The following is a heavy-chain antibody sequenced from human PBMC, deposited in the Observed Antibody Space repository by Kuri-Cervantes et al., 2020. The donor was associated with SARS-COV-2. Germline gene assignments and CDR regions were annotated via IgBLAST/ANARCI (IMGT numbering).Heavy chain of an antibody. CDR3: ARLNVVVPAAISLPWCWFDP. CDR1: GYTFTSYY. V-gene: IGHV1-46*01. CDR2: INPSGGST. J-gene: IGHJ5*02. D-gene: IGHD2-2*01. Sequence: ASVKVSCKASGYTFTSYYMHWVRQAPGQGLEWMGIINPSGGSTSYAQKLQGRVTMTTDTSTSTAYMELRSLRSDDTAVYYCARLNVVVPAAISLPWCWFDPWGQGTLVTVSS.